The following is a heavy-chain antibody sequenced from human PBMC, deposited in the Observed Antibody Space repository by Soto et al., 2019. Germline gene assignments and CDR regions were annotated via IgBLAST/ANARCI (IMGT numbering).Heavy chain of an antibody. V-gene: IGHV4-39*01. D-gene: IGHD2-2*01. Sequence: QLQLQESGPGLVKPSETLSLTCTVSGGSISSSSYYWGWIRQPPGKGLEWIGSIYYSGSTYYNPSRKSRVTISVDTSKNQFSLKLSSVTAADTAVYYCARRYCSSTSCSAGYYYYYMDVWGKGTTVTVSS. CDR1: GGSISSSSYY. CDR3: ARRYCSSTSCSAGYYYYYMDV. CDR2: IYYSGST. J-gene: IGHJ6*03.